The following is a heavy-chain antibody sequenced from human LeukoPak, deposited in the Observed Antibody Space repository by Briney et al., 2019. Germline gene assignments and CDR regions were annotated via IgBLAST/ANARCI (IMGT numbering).Heavy chain of an antibody. CDR3: ARDRGGITSDY. CDR2: ISSSGSYI. D-gene: IGHD3-10*01. J-gene: IGHJ4*02. Sequence: SGGSLRLSCAASGFTFSTYSMNWVRQAPGKGLEWVSSISSSGSYIYYADSVKGQFTISRDNAKNSLYLQMNSLRAEDTAVYYCARDRGGITSDYWGQGTLVTVSS. V-gene: IGHV3-21*01. CDR1: GFTFSTYS.